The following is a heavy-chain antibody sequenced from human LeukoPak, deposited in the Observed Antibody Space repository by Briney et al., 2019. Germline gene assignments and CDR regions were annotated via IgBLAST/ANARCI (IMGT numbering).Heavy chain of an antibody. D-gene: IGHD3-22*01. Sequence: SGGSLRLSCAASGFTVSSNYMSWVRQAPGKGLEWVSVIYSGGSTYYADSVKGRFTISRDNAKNTLFLEMSGLRADDTAVYYCARSYNYRFDYWGQGTLVVVSS. V-gene: IGHV3-53*01. CDR3: ARSYNYRFDY. J-gene: IGHJ4*02. CDR1: GFTVSSNY. CDR2: IYSGGST.